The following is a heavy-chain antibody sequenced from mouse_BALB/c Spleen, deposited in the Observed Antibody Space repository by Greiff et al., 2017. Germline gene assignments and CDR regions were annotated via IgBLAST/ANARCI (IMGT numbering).Heavy chain of an antibody. J-gene: IGHJ4*01. CDR2: IYPGNVNT. CDR3: ARSLWRYAMDY. Sequence: QVQLQQSGPELVKPGASVRISCKASGYTFTSYYIHWVKQRPGQGLEWIGWIYPGNVNTKYNEKFKGKATLTADKSSSTAYMQLSSLTSEDSAVYFCARSLWRYAMDYWGQGTSVTVSS. D-gene: IGHD1-2*01. V-gene: IGHV1S56*01. CDR1: GYTFTSYY.